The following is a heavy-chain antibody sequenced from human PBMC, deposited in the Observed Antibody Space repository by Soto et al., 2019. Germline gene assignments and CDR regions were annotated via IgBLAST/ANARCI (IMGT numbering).Heavy chain of an antibody. Sequence: QVQLVQSGAEVKKPGSSVKVSCKASGGTFSSYAISWVRQAPGQGLEWMGGIIPIFGTANYAQKFQGRVTITADKSTSTAYMELSSLRSEDTAVYYCASSTYDNSGYYYNYYYYGMDVWGQGTTVTVSS. CDR1: GGTFSSYA. V-gene: IGHV1-69*06. CDR3: ASSTYDNSGYYYNYYYYGMDV. J-gene: IGHJ6*02. D-gene: IGHD3-22*01. CDR2: IIPIFGTA.